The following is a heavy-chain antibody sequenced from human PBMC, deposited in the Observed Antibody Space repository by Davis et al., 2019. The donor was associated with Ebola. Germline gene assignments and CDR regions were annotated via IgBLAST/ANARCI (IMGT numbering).Heavy chain of an antibody. CDR1: GGSISSGGYY. Sequence: MPSETLSLTCTVSGGSISSGGYYWSWIRQHPGKGLEWIGYIYYSGSTYYNPSLKSRVTISVDTSKNQFSLKLSAVTAADTAVYYCARGGGSGWEEAFDIWGQGTMVTVSS. CDR3: ARGGGSGWEEAFDI. D-gene: IGHD6-19*01. J-gene: IGHJ3*02. CDR2: IYYSGST. V-gene: IGHV4-31*03.